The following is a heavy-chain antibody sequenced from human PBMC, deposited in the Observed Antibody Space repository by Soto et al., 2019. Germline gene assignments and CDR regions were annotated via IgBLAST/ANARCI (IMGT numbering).Heavy chain of an antibody. Sequence: QITLKESGPTLVKPTQTLTLTCTFSGFSLSTSGVGVGWIRQPPGKALEWLALIYWDDDKRYSPSLKSRLTITKDTSKNQVVLTMTNMDPVDTATYYCAHRGYDYGDSPPEKRGYFDYWGQGTLVTVSS. CDR2: IYWDDDK. V-gene: IGHV2-5*02. CDR3: AHRGYDYGDSPPEKRGYFDY. J-gene: IGHJ4*02. CDR1: GFSLSTSGVG. D-gene: IGHD4-17*01.